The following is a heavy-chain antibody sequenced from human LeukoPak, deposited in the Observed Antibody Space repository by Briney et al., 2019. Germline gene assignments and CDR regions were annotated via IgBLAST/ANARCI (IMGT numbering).Heavy chain of an antibody. Sequence: GGSLRLSCAASGFTFSNSWMSWVRQGPGKGLEWVANIKHDGSEKYYIDSVKGRFTISRDNAKNSVYLQMNSLRAEDTAVYYCAELGITMIGGVWGKGTTVTISS. CDR2: IKHDGSEK. D-gene: IGHD3-10*02. V-gene: IGHV3-7*01. J-gene: IGHJ6*04. CDR1: GFTFSNSW. CDR3: AELGITMIGGV.